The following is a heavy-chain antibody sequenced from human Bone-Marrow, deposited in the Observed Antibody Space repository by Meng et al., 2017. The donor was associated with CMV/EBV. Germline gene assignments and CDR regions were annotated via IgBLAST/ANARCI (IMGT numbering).Heavy chain of an antibody. CDR2: ISYDGSKK. J-gene: IGHJ4*02. V-gene: IGHV3-30*19. CDR1: GFTFSSYG. CDR3: VPTYYDFWSGYYNDY. Sequence: GESLKISCAASGFTFSSYGMHWVRQAPGKGLEWVAVISYDGSKKYYADSVKGRFTISRDNSKNTLYLQMNSLRAEDTAVYYCVPTYYDFWSGYYNDYWGQGTLVTVSS. D-gene: IGHD3-3*01.